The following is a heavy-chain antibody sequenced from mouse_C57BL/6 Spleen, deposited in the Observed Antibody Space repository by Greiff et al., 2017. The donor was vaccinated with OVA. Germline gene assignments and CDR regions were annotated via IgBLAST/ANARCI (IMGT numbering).Heavy chain of an antibody. CDR2: ISSGSSTI. V-gene: IGHV5-17*01. Sequence: DVMLVESGGGLVKPGGSLKLSCAASGFTFSDYGMHWVRQAPEKGLEWVAYISSGSSTIYSADTVKGRFTISRDNAKNTLFLQMTSLRSEDTAMYYCARGRRYPYYFDYWGQGTTLTVSS. CDR1: GFTFSDYG. CDR3: ARGRRYPYYFDY. J-gene: IGHJ2*01. D-gene: IGHD1-1*01.